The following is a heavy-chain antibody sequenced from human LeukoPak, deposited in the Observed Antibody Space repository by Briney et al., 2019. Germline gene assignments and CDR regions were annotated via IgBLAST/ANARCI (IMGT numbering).Heavy chain of an antibody. CDR3: ARDREVSTSQAAFNWFHP. D-gene: IGHD5/OR15-5a*01. J-gene: IGHJ5*02. CDR2: IQPTSGVT. Sequence: ASVKVSCKASGYTFTNYSIHWVRQAPGQGLEWMGWIQPTSGVTDYAQTFQGRVTMTTDTSMNVAYMELRRLRSDDTAVYYCARDREVSTSQAAFNWFHPWGQGTLVTVSS. V-gene: IGHV1-2*02. CDR1: GYTFTNYS.